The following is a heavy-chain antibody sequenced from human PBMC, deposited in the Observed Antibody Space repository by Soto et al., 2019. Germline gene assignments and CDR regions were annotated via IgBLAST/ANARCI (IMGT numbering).Heavy chain of an antibody. J-gene: IGHJ4*02. CDR3: ARQNLAFQGAFDL. CDR1: GFVFSDFQ. D-gene: IGHD3-16*01. CDR2: ITGTSAFT. Sequence: GGSLRLSCAASGFVFSDFQFNWVRQAPGGGLEWLSSITGTSAFTEYAESIEGRFTISRDNPNKLLFLHMDNLRPEDTAVYYCARQNLAFQGAFDLWGQGTLVTVSS. V-gene: IGHV3-21*01.